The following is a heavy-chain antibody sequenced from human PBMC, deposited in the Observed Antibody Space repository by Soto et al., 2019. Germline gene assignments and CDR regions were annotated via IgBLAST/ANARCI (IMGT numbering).Heavy chain of an antibody. CDR1: GFTFSSYG. D-gene: IGHD3-3*01. J-gene: IGHJ6*02. Sequence: GGPLRLSCAASGFTFSSYGMHWVRQAPGKGLEWVAVISYDGSNKYYADSVKGRFTISRDNSKNTLYLQMNSLRAEDTAVYYCAKAVDYDFWSGYSYYYGMDVWGQGTTVTVSS. V-gene: IGHV3-30*18. CDR2: ISYDGSNK. CDR3: AKAVDYDFWSGYSYYYGMDV.